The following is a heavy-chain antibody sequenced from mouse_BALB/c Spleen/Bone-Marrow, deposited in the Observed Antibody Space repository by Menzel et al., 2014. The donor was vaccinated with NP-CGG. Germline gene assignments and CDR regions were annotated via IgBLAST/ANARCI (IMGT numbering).Heavy chain of an antibody. CDR2: IYPGDGDT. V-gene: IGHV1-80*01. CDR3: ARGGISVDY. Sequence: QVQLKESGAELVRPGSSVKISCKASGYAFSGYWMNWVKPRPGQGLEWIGQIYPGDGDTDYNGKFKGKATLTADKSSSTAYMQLSSLTSEDSAVYFCARGGISVDYWGQGTTLTVSS. CDR1: GYAFSGYW. J-gene: IGHJ2*01.